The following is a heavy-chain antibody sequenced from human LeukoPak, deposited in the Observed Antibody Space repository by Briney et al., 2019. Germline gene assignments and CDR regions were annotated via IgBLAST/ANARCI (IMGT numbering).Heavy chain of an antibody. D-gene: IGHD5-24*01. V-gene: IGHV1-69*13. CDR1: GGTFSSYA. CDR3: ARGGPNGYTYAVRYYNWFDP. CDR2: INPIFGTA. J-gene: IGHJ5*02. Sequence: GASVKVSCKASGGTFSSYAISWVRQAPGQGLEWMGGINPIFGTANYAQKFQGRVTITADESTSTAYMELSSLRSEDTAVYYCARGGPNGYTYAVRYYNWFDPWGQGTLVTVSS.